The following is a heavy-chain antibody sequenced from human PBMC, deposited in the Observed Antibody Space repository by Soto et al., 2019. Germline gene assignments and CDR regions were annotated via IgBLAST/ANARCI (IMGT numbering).Heavy chain of an antibody. V-gene: IGHV4-59*04. D-gene: IGHD3-16*02. CDR2: VYISGSA. CDR1: GDSINSYY. Sequence: SETLSLTCIASGDSINSYYWNWIRQPPGMGLEWIGYVYISGSAIYNPSLKSRLTLPGHTSKNQFALNLSSVTAAATAVHFCWSVRYGGYFEYWGQGRRVTVSS. J-gene: IGHJ4*02. CDR3: WSVRYGGYFEY.